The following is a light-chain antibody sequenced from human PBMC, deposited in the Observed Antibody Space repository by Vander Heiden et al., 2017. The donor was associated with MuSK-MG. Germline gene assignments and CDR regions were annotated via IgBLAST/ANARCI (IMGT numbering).Light chain of an antibody. CDR2: QHI. Sequence: SYELTQPPSVSVSPGQTASITCSGDKLGDQYVWWYQQKPGQSPVLVISQHIKRPSGVPERFSDSSSGNTATLTISGTQAIDEADYYCQTWDTNTVIFGGGTKLTVL. V-gene: IGLV3-1*01. CDR1: KLGDQY. J-gene: IGLJ2*01. CDR3: QTWDTNTVI.